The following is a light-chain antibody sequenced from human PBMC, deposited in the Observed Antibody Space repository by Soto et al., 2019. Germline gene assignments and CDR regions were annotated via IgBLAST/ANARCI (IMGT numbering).Light chain of an antibody. CDR2: DVS. J-gene: IGLJ1*01. CDR3: ATWDDSLKGYA. CDR1: SSDVAIYNY. Sequence: QSVLTQPRSVSGSPGQSVTISCTGTSSDVAIYNYISWYQQHPGEAPKLMIHDVSERPSGVPDRFSGSKSGNTASLTISGLQAEDEADYYCATWDDSLKGYAFGTGTKVTVL. V-gene: IGLV2-11*01.